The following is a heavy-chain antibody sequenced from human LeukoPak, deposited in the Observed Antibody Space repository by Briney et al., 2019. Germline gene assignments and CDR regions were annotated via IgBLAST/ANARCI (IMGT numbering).Heavy chain of an antibody. CDR2: ISSSSSYI. CDR1: GFTFSSYS. V-gene: IGHV3-21*01. D-gene: IGHD3-9*01. CDR3: ARREGGYDIYYCYYYMDV. Sequence: PGGSLRLSRAASGFTFSSYSMNWVRQAPGKGLEWVSSISSSSSYIYYADSVKGRFTISRDNAENSLYLQMNSLRAEDTAVYYCARREGGYDIYYCYYYMDVWGKGTTVTVSS. J-gene: IGHJ6*03.